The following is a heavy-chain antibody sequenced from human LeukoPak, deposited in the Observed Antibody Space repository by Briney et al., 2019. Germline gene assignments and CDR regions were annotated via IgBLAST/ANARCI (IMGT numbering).Heavy chain of an antibody. V-gene: IGHV4-39*01. CDR3: ARGRYSSSWYDY. J-gene: IGHJ4*02. CDR1: GGSISSSSYY. Sequence: PSETLSLTCTVSGGSISSSSYYWGWIRQPPGKGLEWIGSIYYSGSTYYNPSLKSRVTMSVDTSKNQFSLRLSSVTAADTAVYYCARGRYSSSWYDYWGQGTLVTVSS. D-gene: IGHD6-13*01. CDR2: IYYSGST.